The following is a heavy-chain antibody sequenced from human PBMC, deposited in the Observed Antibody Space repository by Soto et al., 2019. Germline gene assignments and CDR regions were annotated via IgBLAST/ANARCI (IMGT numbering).Heavy chain of an antibody. D-gene: IGHD5-12*01. CDR1: GGSFSGYY. CDR3: ARLAVRWLQPTQDY. CDR2: INHSGST. Sequence: SETLSLTCAVYGGSFSGYYWSWIRQPPGKGLEWIGEINHSGSTNYNPSLKSRVTISVDTSKNQFSLKLSSVTAADTAVYYCARLAVRWLQPTQDYWGQGTLVTVSS. V-gene: IGHV4-34*01. J-gene: IGHJ4*02.